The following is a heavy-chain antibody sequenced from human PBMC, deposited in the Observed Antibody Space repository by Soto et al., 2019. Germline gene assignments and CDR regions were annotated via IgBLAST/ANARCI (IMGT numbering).Heavy chain of an antibody. CDR2: IDYSGST. J-gene: IGHJ6*03. CDR3: ARHPSSGNTAGGGYYYYMDV. CDR1: GSSISSSSYY. Sequence: SEALALTYTFCGSSISSSSYYWRWVRRPPGKGLGWIGSIDYSGSTYYNPSRKSRVTIAVDTSNNQSSLKLSYVTAADTAVYYCARHPSSGNTAGGGYYYYMDVWGKGTTVTVSS. V-gene: IGHV4-39*01. D-gene: IGHD2-15*01.